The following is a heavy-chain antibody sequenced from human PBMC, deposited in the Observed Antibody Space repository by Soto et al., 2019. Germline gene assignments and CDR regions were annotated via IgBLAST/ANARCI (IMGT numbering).Heavy chain of an antibody. CDR2: ISSSGSTI. Sequence: TLGGSLRLSCAASGFTFSDYYMSCIRQATGKGLEWVSYISSSGSTIYYADSVKGRFTISRDNAKNSLYLQMNSLRAEDTAVYYCARSNRDGYNLLLRYYYYGMDVWGQGTTVTVSS. J-gene: IGHJ6*02. CDR3: ARSNRDGYNLLLRYYYYGMDV. V-gene: IGHV3-11*01. D-gene: IGHD1-26*01. CDR1: GFTFSDYY.